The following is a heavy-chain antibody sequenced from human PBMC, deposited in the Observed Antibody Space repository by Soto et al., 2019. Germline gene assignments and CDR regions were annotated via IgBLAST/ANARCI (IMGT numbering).Heavy chain of an antibody. V-gene: IGHV1-8*01. CDR3: ARGHWGAAAGPYWYYYYGMDV. CDR1: GYTFTSYD. Sequence: QVQLVQSGAEVKKPGASVKVSCKASGYTFTSYDINWVRQATGQGLEWMGWMNPNSGNTGYAQKFQGRVTMTRNTCISTAYMELSSLRSEEPAVYYCARGHWGAAAGPYWYYYYGMDVWGQGTTVTVSS. D-gene: IGHD6-13*01. CDR2: MNPNSGNT. J-gene: IGHJ6*02.